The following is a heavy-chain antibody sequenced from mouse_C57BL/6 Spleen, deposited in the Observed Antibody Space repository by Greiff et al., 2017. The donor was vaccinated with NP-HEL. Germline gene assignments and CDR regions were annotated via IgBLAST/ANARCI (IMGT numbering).Heavy chain of an antibody. D-gene: IGHD2-5*01. J-gene: IGHJ4*01. Sequence: EVQLQQSGPVLVKPGASVKMSCKASGYTFTDYYMNWVKQSHGKSLEWIGVINPYNGGTSYNQKFKGKATLTVDKSSSTAYMELNSLTSEDSAVYYCARRDYYSNYVYYAMDYWGQGTSVTVSS. V-gene: IGHV1-19*01. CDR3: ARRDYYSNYVYYAMDY. CDR1: GYTFTDYY. CDR2: INPYNGGT.